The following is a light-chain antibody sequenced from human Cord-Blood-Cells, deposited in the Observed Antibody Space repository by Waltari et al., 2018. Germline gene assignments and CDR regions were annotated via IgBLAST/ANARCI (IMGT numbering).Light chain of an antibody. J-gene: IGKJ4*01. V-gene: IGKV3-11*01. CDR3: QQRSNWPPVLT. CDR1: QSVSSY. Sequence: EIVLTQSPATLYLSPGERDTLSCRASQSVSSYLAWYQQKPGQAPRLLIHYASYRATGIPARFSGSGSGTDFTLTISSLEPEDFAVYYCQQRSNWPPVLTFGGGTKVEIK. CDR2: YAS.